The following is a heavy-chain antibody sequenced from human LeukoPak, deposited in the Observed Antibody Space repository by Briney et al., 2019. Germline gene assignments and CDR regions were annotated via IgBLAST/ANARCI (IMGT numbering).Heavy chain of an antibody. CDR1: GGSISSGSYY. CDR2: IYYTGAS. CDR3: ARHWKLTSCI. J-gene: IGHJ4*02. Sequence: SETLSLTCIVSGGSISSGSYYWGWIRQPPGKGLEWIGNIYYTGASYYNPSLESRASISVDASKNQFSLNLKSVTAADTAVYFCARHWKLTSCIWGRGALVTISS. D-gene: IGHD2-8*01. V-gene: IGHV4-39*01.